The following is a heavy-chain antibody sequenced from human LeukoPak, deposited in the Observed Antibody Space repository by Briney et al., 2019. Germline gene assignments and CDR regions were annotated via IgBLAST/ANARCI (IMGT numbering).Heavy chain of an antibody. J-gene: IGHJ4*02. Sequence: SETLSLTCTVSGGSISSSSYYWGWIRQPPGKGLEWIGSIYYSGSTYYNPSLKSRVTISVDTSKNQFSLKLSSVTAADTAVYYCARGRKGLDYWGQGTLVTVSS. V-gene: IGHV4-39*01. CDR3: ARGRKGLDY. CDR2: IYYSGST. CDR1: GGSISSSSYY.